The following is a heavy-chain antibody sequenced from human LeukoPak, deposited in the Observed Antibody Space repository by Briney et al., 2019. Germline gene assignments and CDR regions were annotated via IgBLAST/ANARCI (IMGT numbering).Heavy chain of an antibody. CDR3: GRRHYGVGFEI. CDR1: GGSISSYY. J-gene: IGHJ3*02. D-gene: IGHD2-8*01. Sequence: PSETLSLTCTVSGGSISSYYWSWIRQPAGKGLEWIGTIHNNGNNYYSASLQSRVTISRDTSKNQFSLQLSSVTAADTAVYFCGRRHYGVGFEIWGQGTKVTVSS. CDR2: IHNNGNN. V-gene: IGHV4-4*07.